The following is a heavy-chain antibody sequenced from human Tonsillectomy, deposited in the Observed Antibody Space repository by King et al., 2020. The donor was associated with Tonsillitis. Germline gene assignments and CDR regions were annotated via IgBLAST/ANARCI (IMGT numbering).Heavy chain of an antibody. D-gene: IGHD1-26*01. V-gene: IGHV4-31*03. Sequence: VQLQESGPGLVKPSQTLSLTCTVSGGSISSGGYYWSWIRQHPGKGLEWIGYIPYSGSTYYNPSLKSRVTISVETSNNQFSLKLTSVTAADTAVYYCARPSSGNWAFDIWGQGTVVTVSS. CDR2: IPYSGST. J-gene: IGHJ3*02. CDR1: GGSISSGGYY. CDR3: ARPSSGNWAFDI.